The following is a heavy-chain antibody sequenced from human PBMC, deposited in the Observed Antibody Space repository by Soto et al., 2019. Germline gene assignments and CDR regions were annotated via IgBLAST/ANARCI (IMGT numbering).Heavy chain of an antibody. CDR3: ARGSGSYPDYYYYGMDV. J-gene: IGHJ6*02. D-gene: IGHD1-26*01. Sequence: PGESLKISCKGSGYSFTSYWISWVRQMPGKGLEWMGRIDPSDSYTNYSPSFQGHVTISADKSISTAYLQWSSLKVSDTAMYYCARGSGSYPDYYYYGMDVWGQGTTVTVSS. V-gene: IGHV5-10-1*01. CDR1: GYSFTSYW. CDR2: IDPSDSYT.